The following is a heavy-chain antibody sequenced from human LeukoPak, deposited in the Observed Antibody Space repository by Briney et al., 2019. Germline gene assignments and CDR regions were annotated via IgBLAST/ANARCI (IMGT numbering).Heavy chain of an antibody. Sequence: GGSLRLSCAASGFTFSTYGMHWVRQAPGKGLEWMSFIRFDGSNKYYADSVKGRFTISRDNSKNTLYLQMSSLRAEDTAVYYCAKDSPVHGDYLIDYWGQGTLVTVSS. V-gene: IGHV3-30*02. CDR2: IRFDGSNK. CDR3: AKDSPVHGDYLIDY. D-gene: IGHD4-17*01. J-gene: IGHJ4*02. CDR1: GFTFSTYG.